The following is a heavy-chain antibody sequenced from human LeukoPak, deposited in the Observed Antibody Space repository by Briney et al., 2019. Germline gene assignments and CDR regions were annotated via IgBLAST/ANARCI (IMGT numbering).Heavy chain of an antibody. Sequence: SETLSLTCAVYGGSFSGYYWSWIRQPPGKGLEWIGEINHSGSTNYNPSLKSRVTISVDTSKNQFSLKLSSVTAAGTAVYYCARGPYLDYYDSSGYYYWGQGTLVTVSS. CDR2: INHSGST. CDR1: GGSFSGYY. V-gene: IGHV4-34*01. D-gene: IGHD3-22*01. J-gene: IGHJ4*02. CDR3: ARGPYLDYYDSSGYYY.